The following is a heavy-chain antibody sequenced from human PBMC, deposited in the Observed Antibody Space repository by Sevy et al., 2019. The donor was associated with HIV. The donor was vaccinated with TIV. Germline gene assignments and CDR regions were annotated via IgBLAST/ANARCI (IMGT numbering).Heavy chain of an antibody. J-gene: IGHJ4*02. CDR2: IYYSGST. D-gene: IGHD3-10*01. CDR3: ARHWGYYGSGSYYKTLYYFDY. CDR1: GGSISSYY. V-gene: IGHV4-59*08. Sequence: SETLSLTCTVSGGSISSYYWSWIRQPPGKGLEWIGYIYYSGSTNYNPSLKSRVTISVDTSKNQFSLKLSSVTAAETAVYYCARHWGYYGSGSYYKTLYYFDYWGQGTLVTVSS.